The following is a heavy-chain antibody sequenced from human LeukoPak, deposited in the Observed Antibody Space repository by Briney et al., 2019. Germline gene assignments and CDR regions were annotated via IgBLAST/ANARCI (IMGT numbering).Heavy chain of an antibody. CDR1: GYSISSGYY. V-gene: IGHV4-38-2*02. J-gene: IGHJ3*02. CDR3: ARNNGQGLVENAFDI. CDR2: IYHSGST. D-gene: IGHD6-19*01. Sequence: SETLSLTCTVSGYSISSGYYWGWIRQPPGKGLEWIGSIYHSGSTYYNPSLKSRVTISVDTSKNQFSLKLSSVTAADTAVYYCARNNGQGLVENAFDIWGQGKMVTVSS.